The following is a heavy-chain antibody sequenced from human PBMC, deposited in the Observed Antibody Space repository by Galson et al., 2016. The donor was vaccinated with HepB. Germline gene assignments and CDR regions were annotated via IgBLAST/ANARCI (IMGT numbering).Heavy chain of an antibody. D-gene: IGHD3-10*01. V-gene: IGHV1-3*01. Sequence: SVKVSCKASGYRFTNYDIHWVRQAPGQRLEWMGSLNVDNGNRRSSQKFQGRVTFTRDTSATTAYMHLSRLTSEDTAVYYCARRSASGSYHDCWGQGTLVTVSS. J-gene: IGHJ4*02. CDR1: GYRFTNYD. CDR3: ARRSASGSYHDC. CDR2: LNVDNGNR.